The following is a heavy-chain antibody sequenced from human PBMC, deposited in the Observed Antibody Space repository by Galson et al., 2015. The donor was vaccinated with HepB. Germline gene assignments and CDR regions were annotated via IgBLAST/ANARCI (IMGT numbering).Heavy chain of an antibody. D-gene: IGHD2-2*01. CDR1: GDSVSSNSAA. Sequence: CAISGDSVSSNSAAWNWIRQSPSSGLEWLGRTYYRSKRFNDYAESVKSRITINPDTSKNHFSLQLRSVIPDDTAIYYCVRGFSSSFDYWGQGTLVTVSS. CDR2: TYYRSKRFN. V-gene: IGHV6-1*01. J-gene: IGHJ4*02. CDR3: VRGFSSSFDY.